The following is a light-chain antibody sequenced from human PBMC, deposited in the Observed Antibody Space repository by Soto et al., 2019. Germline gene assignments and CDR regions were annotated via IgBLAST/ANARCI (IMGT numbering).Light chain of an antibody. Sequence: QSVLTQPPSASGSPGQSVTISCTGTSSDVGDYNYVSWYQQHPGKAPKLIIYEVNKRPSGVPDRFSGSKAGNTASLTVSGLKVEDEADYYCSSYAGGNTFLFGGGTKLTVL. CDR2: EVN. CDR3: SSYAGGNTFL. CDR1: SSDVGDYNY. J-gene: IGLJ3*02. V-gene: IGLV2-8*01.